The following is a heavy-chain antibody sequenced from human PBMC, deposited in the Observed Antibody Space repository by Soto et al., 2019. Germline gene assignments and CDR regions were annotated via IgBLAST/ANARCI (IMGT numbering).Heavy chain of an antibody. CDR1: GGSFSGYY. CDR2: INHSGST. J-gene: IGHJ5*02. CDR3: ARGQSAAAGTKWLDP. D-gene: IGHD6-13*01. Sequence: SETLSLTCAVYGGSFSGYYWSWIRQPPGKGLEWIGEINHSGSTNYNPSLKSRVTISVDTSKNQFSLKLSSVTAADTAVYYCARGQSAAAGTKWLDPWGQGTLVTVSS. V-gene: IGHV4-34*01.